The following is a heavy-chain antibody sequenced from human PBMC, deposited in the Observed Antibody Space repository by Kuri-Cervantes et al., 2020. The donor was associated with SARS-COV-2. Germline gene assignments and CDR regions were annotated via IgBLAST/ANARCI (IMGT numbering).Heavy chain of an antibody. J-gene: IGHJ2*01. Sequence: GGSLRLSCAASGFTFSSYAMHWVRQAPDKGLEWVAVISYDGSNKYYADSVKGRFTISRDNSKTTLYLQMNSLRAEDTAVYYCARVIVVVPAAVGAGWYFDLWGRGTLVTVSS. CDR1: GFTFSSYA. CDR2: ISYDGSNK. V-gene: IGHV3-30*14. D-gene: IGHD2-2*01. CDR3: ARVIVVVPAAVGAGWYFDL.